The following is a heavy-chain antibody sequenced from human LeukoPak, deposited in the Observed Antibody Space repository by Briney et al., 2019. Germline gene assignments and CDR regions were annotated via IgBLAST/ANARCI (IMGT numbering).Heavy chain of an antibody. V-gene: IGHV3-74*01. CDR2: ICPDGTVT. Sequence: PRGSLRLSCAASGFTLSAYWMHWVRQAPGKGPMWVSRICPDGTVTNYADSVKARFSISRDNARNTVYLQMNSLRAEDTAVYYCVRDFRSADYWGQGTLVTVSS. CDR3: VRDFRSADY. CDR1: GFTLSAYW. J-gene: IGHJ4*02.